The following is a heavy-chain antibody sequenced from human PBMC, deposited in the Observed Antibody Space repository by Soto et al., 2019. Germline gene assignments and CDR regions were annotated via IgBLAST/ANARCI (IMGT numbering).Heavy chain of an antibody. Sequence: ASVKVSCKASGYTFTSYDINWVRQATGHGLEWMGWMNPNSGNTGYAQKFQGRVTMTRNTSISTAYMELSSLRSEDTAVYYCAREGRYYYGSGSYPYYYMDVWGKGTTVTVSS. CDR2: MNPNSGNT. J-gene: IGHJ6*03. V-gene: IGHV1-8*01. CDR1: GYTFTSYD. CDR3: AREGRYYYGSGSYPYYYMDV. D-gene: IGHD3-10*01.